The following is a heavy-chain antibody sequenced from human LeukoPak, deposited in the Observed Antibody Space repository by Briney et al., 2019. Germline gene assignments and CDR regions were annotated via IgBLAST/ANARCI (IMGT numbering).Heavy chain of an antibody. Sequence: GGSLRLSCVASGFSFKTDGMDWVRQAPGKGVEWGAFIRHDGSLIYYAESAKGRFTISRDNSKNTLYLQKNSLRTDDTAVYYCTRGDDYVSITRLPKFNCCDPWGQGSLVTVSS. D-gene: IGHD4-17*01. CDR3: TRGDDYVSITRLPKFNCCDP. CDR1: GFSFKTDG. CDR2: IRHDGSLI. V-gene: IGHV3-30*02. J-gene: IGHJ5*02.